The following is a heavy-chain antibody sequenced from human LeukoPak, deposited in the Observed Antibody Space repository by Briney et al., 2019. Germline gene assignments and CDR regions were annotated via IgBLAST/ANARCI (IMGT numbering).Heavy chain of an antibody. J-gene: IGHJ5*02. D-gene: IGHD3-22*01. CDR3: AKGVYDSSGYYWGYNWFDP. Sequence: SETLSLTCTVSGGSISSYYWSWIRQPPGKGLEWIGYIYYSGSTNYNPSLKSRVTISVDTSKNQFSLKLSSVTAADTAVYYCAKGVYDSSGYYWGYNWFDPWGQGTLVTVSS. CDR1: GGSISSYY. V-gene: IGHV4-59*12. CDR2: IYYSGST.